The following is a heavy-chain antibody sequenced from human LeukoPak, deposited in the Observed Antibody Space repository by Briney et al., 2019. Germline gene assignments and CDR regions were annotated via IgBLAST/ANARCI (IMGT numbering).Heavy chain of an antibody. CDR2: ISGSGGST. J-gene: IGHJ4*02. CDR1: GFTFSSYA. D-gene: IGHD3-3*01. CDR3: ARPLRESGYFYFDY. Sequence: GGSLRLSCAASGFTFSSYAMSWVRQAPGKGLEWVSAISGSGGSTYHADSVKGRFTISRDNSKNTLYLQMNSLRAEDTAVYYCARPLRESGYFYFDYWGQGTLVTVSS. V-gene: IGHV3-23*01.